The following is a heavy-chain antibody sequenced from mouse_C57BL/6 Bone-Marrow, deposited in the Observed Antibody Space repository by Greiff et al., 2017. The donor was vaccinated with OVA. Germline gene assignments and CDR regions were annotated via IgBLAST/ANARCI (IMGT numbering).Heavy chain of an antibody. CDR1: GFSLSTFGMG. CDR3: ARIAPPGFDY. J-gene: IGHJ2*01. CDR2: IWWDDDK. V-gene: IGHV8-8*01. Sequence: QVTLKESGPGILQPSQTLSLTCSFSGFSLSTFGMGVGWIRQPSGKGLEWLAHIWWDDDKYYKPALKSGLTISKDTSKNHVFLKIATVDTADTATYYCARIAPPGFDYWGHGTTLTVSS.